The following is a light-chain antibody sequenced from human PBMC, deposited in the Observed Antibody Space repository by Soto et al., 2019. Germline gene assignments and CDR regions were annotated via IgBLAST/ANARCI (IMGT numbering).Light chain of an antibody. CDR2: GAS. CDR1: QSVSSNY. V-gene: IGKV3-20*01. J-gene: IGKJ2*01. CDR3: QQYGRSPPFA. Sequence: EIVLTQSPGTLSLSPGERATLSCRASQSVSSNYIAWYQQNPGQAPRLLIYGASTRATGIPDRFSGSGSGTDFTLPISRVEPEDFAVYFCQQYGRSPPFAFGQGTKVEIK.